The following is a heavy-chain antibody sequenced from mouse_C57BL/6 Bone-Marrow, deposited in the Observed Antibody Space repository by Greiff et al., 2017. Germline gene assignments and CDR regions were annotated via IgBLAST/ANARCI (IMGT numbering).Heavy chain of an antibody. CDR1: GYTFTSYG. V-gene: IGHV1-81*01. J-gene: IGHJ1*03. CDR3: ARGYYGSSFYWYFDV. CDR2: IYPRSGNT. Sequence: QVQLQQSGAELARPGASVKLSCKASGYTFTSYGISWVKQRTGQGLEWIGEIYPRSGNTYYNEKFKGKATLTADKSSSTAYMELRSLTSEDSAVYFCARGYYGSSFYWYFDVWGTGTTVTVSS. D-gene: IGHD1-1*01.